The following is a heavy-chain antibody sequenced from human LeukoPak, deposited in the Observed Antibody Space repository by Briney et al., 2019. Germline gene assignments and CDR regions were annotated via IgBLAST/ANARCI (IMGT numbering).Heavy chain of an antibody. J-gene: IGHJ6*02. CDR2: TFYRSKWYI. Sequence: SQTPSLTCAISGDSVSSNSVAWSWIRQSPSRGLEWLGRTFYRSKWYIDYAESVKSRISINPDTSKNQFSLQLNSVTPEDTAVYYCARVGGSYSYGMDVWGQGTTVTVSS. CDR1: GDSVSSNSVA. V-gene: IGHV6-1*01. CDR3: ARVGGSYSYGMDV. D-gene: IGHD5-12*01.